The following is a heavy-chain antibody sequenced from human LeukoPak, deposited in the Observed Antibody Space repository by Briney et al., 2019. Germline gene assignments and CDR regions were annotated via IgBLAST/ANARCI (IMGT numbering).Heavy chain of an antibody. Sequence: QAGGSLRLSCAASGFTFSKFGMHWVRQTPGKGLEWVALVWNDGSKNYYADSVKGRFTISRDNSKDTLYLLLNSLRAEDTAVYYCAKDWSLGYGCLDYWGQGTLVTVSS. D-gene: IGHD5-12*01. CDR2: VWNDGSKN. CDR3: AKDWSLGYGCLDY. V-gene: IGHV3-33*06. CDR1: GFTFSKFG. J-gene: IGHJ4*02.